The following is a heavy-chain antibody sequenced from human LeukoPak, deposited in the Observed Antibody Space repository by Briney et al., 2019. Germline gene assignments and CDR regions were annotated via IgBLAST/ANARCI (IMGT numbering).Heavy chain of an antibody. CDR1: GFAFSSYR. V-gene: IGHV3-21*01. Sequence: GSLRLSCAASGFAFSSYRMHWVRQAPGKGLEWVSAISGSGGSTYYADSVKGRFTISRDNAKNSLYLQMNSLRAEDTAVYYCARGPRMYYYDSSGYYYFDYWGQGTLVTVSS. CDR3: ARGPRMYYYDSSGYYYFDY. CDR2: ISGSGGST. J-gene: IGHJ4*02. D-gene: IGHD3-22*01.